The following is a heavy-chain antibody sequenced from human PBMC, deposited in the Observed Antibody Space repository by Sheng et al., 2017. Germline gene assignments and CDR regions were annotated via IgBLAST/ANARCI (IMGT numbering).Heavy chain of an antibody. CDR2: IYHSGST. CDR3: ARGMVGATTPFDY. J-gene: IGHJ4*02. Sequence: QVQLQESGPGLVKPSETLSLTCAVSGYSISSGYYWGWIRQPPGKGLEWIGSIYHSGSTYYNPSLKSRVTISVDTSKNQFSLKLSSVTAADTAVYYCARGMVGATTPFDYWGQGTLVTVSS. D-gene: IGHD1-26*01. CDR1: GYSISSGYY. V-gene: IGHV4-38-2*01.